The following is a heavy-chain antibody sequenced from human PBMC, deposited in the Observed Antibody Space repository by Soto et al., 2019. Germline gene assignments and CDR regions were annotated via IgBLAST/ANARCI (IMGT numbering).Heavy chain of an antibody. CDR2: IYSGGST. J-gene: IGHJ4*02. D-gene: IGHD5-12*01. Sequence: GESLKISCAASGFTVSSNYMSWVRQAPAKGLEWVSVIYSGGSTYYADSVKGRFTISRDNSKNTLYLQMNSLRAEDTAVYYCASYIVATISSPSFDYWGQGTLVTVSS. CDR1: GFTVSSNY. CDR3: ASYIVATISSPSFDY. V-gene: IGHV3-66*01.